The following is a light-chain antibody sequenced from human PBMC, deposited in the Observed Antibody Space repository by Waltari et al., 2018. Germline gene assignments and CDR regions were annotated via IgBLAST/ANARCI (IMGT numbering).Light chain of an antibody. CDR2: GAS. CDR3: QQYNNWPPWT. J-gene: IGKJ1*01. CDR1: QSVSSN. Sequence: EIVMTPSPATLSVSPGERAILSCRASQSVSSNLAWYQQKPGHAPRLLIYGASTRATGVPARFSGSGSGTEFTLTISSLQSEDFAVYYCQQYNNWPPWTFGQGTKVEIK. V-gene: IGKV3-15*01.